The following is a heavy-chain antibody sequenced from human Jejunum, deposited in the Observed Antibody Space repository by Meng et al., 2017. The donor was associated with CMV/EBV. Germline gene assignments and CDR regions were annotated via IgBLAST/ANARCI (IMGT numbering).Heavy chain of an antibody. Sequence: CKAAVTTFSNSATRWVRQAPGQGLEWLGNIIPVFDKTNYAQKFQGRVTITADRSTKTAYMELSSLRSDDTAVYYCAGGLGGTIDYWGQGTLVTVSS. CDR3: AGGLGGTIDY. V-gene: IGHV1-69*04. D-gene: IGHD1-26*01. CDR1: VTTFSNSA. J-gene: IGHJ4*02. CDR2: IIPVFDKT.